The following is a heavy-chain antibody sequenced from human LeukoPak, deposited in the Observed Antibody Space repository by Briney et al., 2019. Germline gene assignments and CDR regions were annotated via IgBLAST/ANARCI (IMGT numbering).Heavy chain of an antibody. V-gene: IGHV4-61*02. CDR2: IYTSGST. CDR3: ARLTYSSSWGLFFDP. Sequence: SQTLSLTCTVSGGSISSGSYYWSWIRQPAGKGLEWIGRIYTSGSTNYNPSLKSRVTISVDTSKNQFSLKLSSVTAADTAVYYCARLTYSSSWGLFFDPWGQGTLVTVSS. CDR1: GGSISSGSYY. D-gene: IGHD6-13*01. J-gene: IGHJ5*02.